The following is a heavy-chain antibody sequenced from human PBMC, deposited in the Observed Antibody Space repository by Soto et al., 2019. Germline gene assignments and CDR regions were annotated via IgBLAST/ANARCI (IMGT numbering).Heavy chain of an antibody. Sequence: PGGSLRLSCAASGFTFSSYWMSWVRQAPGKGLEWVANIKQDGSEKYYVDSVKGRFTISRDNAKNSLYLQMNSLRAEDTAVYYCARDGSSGYQPDAFDIWGQGTMVTVSS. CDR2: IKQDGSEK. J-gene: IGHJ3*02. D-gene: IGHD3-22*01. CDR3: ARDGSSGYQPDAFDI. CDR1: GFTFSSYW. V-gene: IGHV3-7*03.